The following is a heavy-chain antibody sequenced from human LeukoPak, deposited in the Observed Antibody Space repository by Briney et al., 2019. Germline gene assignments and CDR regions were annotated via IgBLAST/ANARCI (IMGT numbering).Heavy chain of an antibody. CDR3: AKDLGVGVTKNDAFDI. CDR1: GFTFSSYA. CDR2: ISGSGGST. V-gene: IGHV3-23*01. J-gene: IGHJ3*02. Sequence: SGGSLRLSCAASGFTFSSYAMSWVRQAPGKGLDWVSAISGSGGSTYYADSVKGRFTISRDNSKNTLYLQMNSLRAEDTAVYYCAKDLGVGVTKNDAFDIWGRGTMVTVSS. D-gene: IGHD1-26*01.